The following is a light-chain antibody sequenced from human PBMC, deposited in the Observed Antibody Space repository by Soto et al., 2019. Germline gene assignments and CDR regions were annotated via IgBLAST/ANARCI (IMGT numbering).Light chain of an antibody. CDR1: QSGGGD. V-gene: IGKV3-15*01. Sequence: EVVMTQSPSTLSLSPGERATLSCSAIQSGGGDLAWYRQKPGQAPRLLIYGASSRAPGIPDRFSGSGSGTEFTLTISSLQSEDSAVYYCQQYENWPQLTFGGGTKVDIK. CDR2: GAS. CDR3: QQYENWPQLT. J-gene: IGKJ4*01.